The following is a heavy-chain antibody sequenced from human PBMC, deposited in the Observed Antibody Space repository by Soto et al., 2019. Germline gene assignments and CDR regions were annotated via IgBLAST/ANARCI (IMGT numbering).Heavy chain of an antibody. CDR1: GFSLTTSGVG. J-gene: IGHJ4*02. CDR3: AHDSNDWYGFDY. D-gene: IGHD6-19*01. V-gene: IGHV2-5*02. CDR2: IYWDDVK. Sequence: QITLKESGPTLVKPTQTLTLTCSFSGFSLTTSGVGVGWIRQPPGKALEWLALIYWDDVKRYSPSLKDRLTITKDTSKNQVVLTMTNMDSMDTGTYYCAHDSNDWYGFDYWGQGTLVTVSS.